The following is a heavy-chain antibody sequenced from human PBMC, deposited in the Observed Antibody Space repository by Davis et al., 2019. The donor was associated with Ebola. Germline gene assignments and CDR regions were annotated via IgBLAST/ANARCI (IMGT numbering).Heavy chain of an antibody. D-gene: IGHD3-3*01. CDR3: AKEDDFWSGYYMSDY. CDR1: GFIFSRYV. J-gene: IGHJ4*02. CDR2: ISGNGGT. Sequence: GESLKISCAASGFIFSRYVMTWVRQVPGKGLEWVSTISGNGGTDYTDSVKGRFTISRDNSKHTLYLEMNSLRVEDTAVYYCAKEDDFWSGYYMSDYWGQGTLVTVSS. V-gene: IGHV3-23*01.